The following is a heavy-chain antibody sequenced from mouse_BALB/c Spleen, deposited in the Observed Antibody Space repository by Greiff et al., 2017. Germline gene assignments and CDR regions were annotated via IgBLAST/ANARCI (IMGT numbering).Heavy chain of an antibody. D-gene: IGHD1-1*01. Sequence: VQLKESGPSLVKPSQTLSLTCSVTGDSITSGYWNWIRKFPGNKLEYMGYISYSGSTYYNPSLKSRISITRDTSKNQYYLQLNSVTTEDTATYYCARYNYGSRDWYFDVWGAGTTVTVSS. CDR3: ARYNYGSRDWYFDV. J-gene: IGHJ1*01. CDR2: ISYSGST. V-gene: IGHV3-8*02. CDR1: GDSITSGY.